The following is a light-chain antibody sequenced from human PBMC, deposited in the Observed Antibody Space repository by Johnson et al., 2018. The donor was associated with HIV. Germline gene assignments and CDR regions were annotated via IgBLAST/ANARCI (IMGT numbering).Light chain of an antibody. V-gene: IGLV1-51*01. CDR2: DNN. J-gene: IGLJ1*01. CDR1: SSNIGRNY. Sequence: QPVLTQPPSVSAAPGQKVTISCSGSSSNIGRNYVSWYQQLPGTAPKLLIFDNNKRPSGIPDRFSGSRSGTSATLGVTGLQTGDEVDYYCGTWDSILSEYVVGTGPKVTVL. CDR3: GTWDSILSEYV.